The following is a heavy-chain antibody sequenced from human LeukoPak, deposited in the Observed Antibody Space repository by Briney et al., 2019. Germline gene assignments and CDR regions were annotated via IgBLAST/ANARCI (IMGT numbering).Heavy chain of an antibody. CDR2: IYHSGST. Sequence: SETLSLTCAVSGYSINSGYYWGWIRQPPGKGLEWIGSIYHSGSTYYNPSLKSRVTISVDTSKNQFSLRLSSVTAADTAVYYCARLVGARSQADYWGQGPWSPSPQ. CDR1: GYSINSGYY. V-gene: IGHV4-38-2*01. D-gene: IGHD1-26*01. J-gene: IGHJ4*02. CDR3: ARLVGARSQADY.